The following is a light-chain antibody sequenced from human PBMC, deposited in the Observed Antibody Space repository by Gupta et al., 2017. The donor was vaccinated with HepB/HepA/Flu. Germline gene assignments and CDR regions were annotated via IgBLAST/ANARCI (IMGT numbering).Light chain of an antibody. CDR1: QSVSSRR. V-gene: IGKV3-20*01. CDR2: EPS. J-gene: IGKJ1*01. CDR3: LQEGTSLKT. Sequence: EIVLTQSPGTLSMSPGETATLSCRASQSVSSRRLAWYQQKSGQAPRLPIYEPSNSCTGTPHQFTGTGSVREFTLTISRLEPQNFALYYCLQEGTSLKTFGQGTKLEIK.